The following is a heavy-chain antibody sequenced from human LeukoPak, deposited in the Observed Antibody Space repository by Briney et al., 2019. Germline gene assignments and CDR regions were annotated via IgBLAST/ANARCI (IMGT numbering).Heavy chain of an antibody. J-gene: IGHJ6*03. CDR2: IYTSGST. CDR3: AREWVDVVVVPAAMDYYYMDV. CDR1: GGSISSYY. Sequence: SETLSLTCTVSGGSISSYYWSWIRQPAGKGLEWIGRIYTSGSTNYSPSLKSRVTMSVDTSKNQFSLKLSSVTAADTAVYYCAREWVDVVVVPAAMDYYYMDVWGKGTTVTVSS. D-gene: IGHD2-2*03. V-gene: IGHV4-4*07.